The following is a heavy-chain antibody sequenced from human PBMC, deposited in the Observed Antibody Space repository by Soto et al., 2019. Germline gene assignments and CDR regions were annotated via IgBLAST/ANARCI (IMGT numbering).Heavy chain of an antibody. D-gene: IGHD3-10*01. CDR3: AKLSDSMASYRAFDY. CDR2: ISGSGDTT. V-gene: IGHV3-23*01. Sequence: EVQLLESGGGLVQPGGSLRLSCAASGFTFSSYAMSWVRQAPGKGLEWVSTISGSGDTTYYADSVKGRFTISRDNSKNTLYLQMNSLRAEDTAIYYCAKLSDSMASYRAFDYWGQGTLVTVSS. J-gene: IGHJ4*02. CDR1: GFTFSSYA.